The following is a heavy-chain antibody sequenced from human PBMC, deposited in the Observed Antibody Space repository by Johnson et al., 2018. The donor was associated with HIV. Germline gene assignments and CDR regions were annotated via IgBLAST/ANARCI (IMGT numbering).Heavy chain of an antibody. CDR1: GFTFYDYA. J-gene: IGHJ3*02. CDR3: ARVSHSSGWYGRLGDAFDI. D-gene: IGHD6-19*01. CDR2: ISWNGGST. V-gene: IGHV3-20*04. Sequence: VQLVESGGGVVRPGGSLRLSCAASGFTFYDYAMHWVRQAPGKGLEWVSGISWNGGSTGYADSVKGRFTISRDNAKNSLYLQMNSLRAEDTALYYCARVSHSSGWYGRLGDAFDIWGQGTMVTVSS.